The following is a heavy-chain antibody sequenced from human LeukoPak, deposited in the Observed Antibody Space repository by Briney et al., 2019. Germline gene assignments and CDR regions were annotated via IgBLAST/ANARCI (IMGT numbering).Heavy chain of an antibody. Sequence: GGSLRLSCTASGFTFGDYAMSWVRQAPGKRLEWVGFIRSKAYGGTTEYAASVKGRFTISRDDSKSIAYLQMNSLKTEDTAVYYCTRAGGSYFPYYYYYMDVWGKGTTVTISS. D-gene: IGHD1-26*01. V-gene: IGHV3-49*04. CDR3: TRAGGSYFPYYYYYMDV. CDR2: IRSKAYGGTT. J-gene: IGHJ6*03. CDR1: GFTFGDYA.